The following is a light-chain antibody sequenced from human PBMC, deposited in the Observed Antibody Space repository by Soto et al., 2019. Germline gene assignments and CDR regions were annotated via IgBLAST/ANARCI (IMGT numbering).Light chain of an antibody. CDR1: QSVTNRY. CDR3: QQYSSLPHP. V-gene: IGKV3-20*01. Sequence: ESVLTQSPGTLSLSPGERATLSCRASQSVTNRYFAWYQQRPGQAPGLLIYGISNRATGIPGRFSGSGSGTDFTLTISRLEPEDFVVYYCQQYSSLPHPFGQGTKLEVK. J-gene: IGKJ2*01. CDR2: GIS.